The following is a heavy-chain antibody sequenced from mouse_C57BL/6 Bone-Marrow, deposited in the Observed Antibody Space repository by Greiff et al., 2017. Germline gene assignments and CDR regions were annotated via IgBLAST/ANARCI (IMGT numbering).Heavy chain of an antibody. J-gene: IGHJ4*01. Sequence: VQRVESGAELARPGASVKLSCKASGYTFTSYGISWVKQSTGQGLEWIGEIYPRSGNTYYNEKFKGKVTLTADKPCSTAYMERRSLTSEDSAVYFCVIYYGSTFYAMDYGVKEPQSPSPQ. CDR3: VIYYGSTFYAMDY. CDR2: IYPRSGNT. D-gene: IGHD1-1*01. V-gene: IGHV1-81*01. CDR1: GYTFTSYG.